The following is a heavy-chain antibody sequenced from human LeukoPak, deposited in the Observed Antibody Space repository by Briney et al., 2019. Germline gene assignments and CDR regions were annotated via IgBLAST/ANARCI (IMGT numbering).Heavy chain of an antibody. J-gene: IGHJ4*02. CDR3: ARETAPHSNIDY. D-gene: IGHD4-11*01. CDR2: IYYSGST. CDR1: GGSMSSYY. Sequence: PSETLSLTCAVSGGSMSSYYWSWIRQPPGKGLEWIAYIYYSGSTNYNPSLKSRVTISVDTSKNQFSLKLSSVTAADTAVYYCARETAPHSNIDYWGQGTLVTVSS. V-gene: IGHV4-59*12.